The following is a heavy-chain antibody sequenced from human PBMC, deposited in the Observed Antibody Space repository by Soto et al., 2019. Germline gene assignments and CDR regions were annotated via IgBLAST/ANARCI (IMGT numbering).Heavy chain of an antibody. J-gene: IGHJ5*02. Sequence: ASVKVSCKASGYTFTGYYMHWVRQAPGQGLEWMGWINPNSGGTNYAQKFQGWVTMTRDTSISTAYMELSRLRSDDTAVYYCARGYCSSTSCFDWFDPWGQGTLVTVPS. CDR1: GYTFTGYY. CDR2: INPNSGGT. CDR3: ARGYCSSTSCFDWFDP. V-gene: IGHV1-2*04. D-gene: IGHD2-2*01.